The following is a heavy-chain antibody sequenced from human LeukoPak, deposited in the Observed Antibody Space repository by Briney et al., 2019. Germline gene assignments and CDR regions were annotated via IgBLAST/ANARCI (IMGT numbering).Heavy chain of an antibody. D-gene: IGHD6-19*01. V-gene: IGHV3-30-3*01. CDR2: ISYDGSNK. CDR1: GFTFSSYA. CDR3: ARFRAVAGTLDY. Sequence: HPGGSLRLSCAASGFTFSSYAMHWVRQAPGKGLEWVAAISYDGSNKYYADSVKGRFTISRDNSKNTLYLQMNSLRAEDTAVYYCARFRAVAGTLDYWGQGTLVTVSS. J-gene: IGHJ4*02.